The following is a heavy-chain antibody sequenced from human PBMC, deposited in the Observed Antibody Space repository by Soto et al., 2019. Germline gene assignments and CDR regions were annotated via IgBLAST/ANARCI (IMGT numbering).Heavy chain of an antibody. CDR1: GYTFTNYG. V-gene: IGHV1-18*01. CDR2: SNTSNDNK. Sequence: QVHLVQSGAEVKKPGASVKVSCTASGYTFTNYGISWVRQAPGEGLEWVGWSNTSNDNKLYAQKLQGRLTRTTDTSTSTAYMDLTPLRSDDTAVYFCARDPGAASFDFWAQGTLVTVSS. D-gene: IGHD2-15*01. J-gene: IGHJ4*02. CDR3: ARDPGAASFDF.